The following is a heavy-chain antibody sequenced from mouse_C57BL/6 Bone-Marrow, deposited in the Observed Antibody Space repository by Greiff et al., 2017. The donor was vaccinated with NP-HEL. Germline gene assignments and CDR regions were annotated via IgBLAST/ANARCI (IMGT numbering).Heavy chain of an antibody. CDR3: ARHGYFDV. CDR1: GFTFSDYY. CDR2: ISNGGGST. V-gene: IGHV5-12*01. Sequence: EVKLVESGGGLVQPGGSLKLSCAASGFTFSDYYMYWVRQTPEKRLEWVAYISNGGGSTYYPDTVKGRFTISRDNAKNTLYRQMSRLKSEDTAMYYCARHGYFDVWGTGTTVTVSS. J-gene: IGHJ1*03.